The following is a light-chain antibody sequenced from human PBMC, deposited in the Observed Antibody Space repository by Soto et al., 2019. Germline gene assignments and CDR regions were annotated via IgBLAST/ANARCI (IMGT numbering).Light chain of an antibody. CDR3: QQYNSYSRT. CDR2: KAS. Sequence: DIQMTQSPSTLSASVGDRVTITCRASQSISSWLAWYQQKPGKAPKLLIYKASSLESGVPSRFSGSGCGTEFTLTISSLQPDDFATYYCQQYNSYSRTFGQGTKVDIK. V-gene: IGKV1-5*03. J-gene: IGKJ1*01. CDR1: QSISSW.